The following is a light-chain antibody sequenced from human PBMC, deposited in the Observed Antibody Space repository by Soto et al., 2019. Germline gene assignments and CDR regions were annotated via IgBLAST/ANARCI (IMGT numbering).Light chain of an antibody. J-gene: IGLJ2*01. CDR1: SSDVGGYNY. CDR2: DVS. CDR3: SSFTSSSTLVV. V-gene: IGLV2-14*01. Sequence: QSALTQPASVSGSPGQSITISCTGTSSDVGGYNYVSWYQQHPGKAPQLIIYDVSNRPSGVSNRFSGSKSGNTASLTIPGLQAEDEADYYCSSFTSSSTLVVFGGGTKLTVL.